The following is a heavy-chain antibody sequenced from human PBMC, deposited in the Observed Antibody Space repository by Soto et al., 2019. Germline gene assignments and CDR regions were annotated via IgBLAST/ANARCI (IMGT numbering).Heavy chain of an antibody. CDR2: VSGSGGSK. D-gene: IGHD3-10*01. CDR3: ATIATMIRGVMKLWFDP. J-gene: IGHJ5*02. V-gene: IGHV3-23*01. Sequence: EVQLLQSGGGLVQPGGSLRLSCVASEFTFSSYGMSWVRQAPGKGLDWVSSVSGSGGSKRYADSVKGRFTISRDNSKNTVYLQMNSLRAEDTAVYYCATIATMIRGVMKLWFDPWGQGTLVTVSS. CDR1: EFTFSSYG.